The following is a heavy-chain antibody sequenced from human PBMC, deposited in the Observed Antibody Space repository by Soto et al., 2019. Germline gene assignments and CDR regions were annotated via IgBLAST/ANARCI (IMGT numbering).Heavy chain of an antibody. J-gene: IGHJ4*02. Sequence: GGSLRLSCAASGFTFNKYDMTWVRQAPGKGLEWVSVISVSGDRTTYADSVKGRFTISRDNSKNTLYLQMNSLRAEDTAVYYCVSSSTYWGQGTLVTVSS. D-gene: IGHD6-6*01. CDR1: GFTFNKYD. CDR3: VSSSTY. CDR2: ISVSGDRT. V-gene: IGHV3-23*01.